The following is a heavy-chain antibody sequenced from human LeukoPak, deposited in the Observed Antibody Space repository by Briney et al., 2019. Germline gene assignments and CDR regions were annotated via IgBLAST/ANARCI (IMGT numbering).Heavy chain of an antibody. V-gene: IGHV3-20*04. D-gene: IGHD6-13*01. Sequence: GGSLRLSCAASGFTFDDYGMSWVRQAPGKGLEWVSGINWNGGSTGYADSVKGRFTISRDNAKNSLYLQMNSLRAEDTAVYYCARGSAYSSTLGEDYWGQGTLVTASS. CDR1: GFTFDDYG. CDR2: INWNGGST. CDR3: ARGSAYSSTLGEDY. J-gene: IGHJ4*02.